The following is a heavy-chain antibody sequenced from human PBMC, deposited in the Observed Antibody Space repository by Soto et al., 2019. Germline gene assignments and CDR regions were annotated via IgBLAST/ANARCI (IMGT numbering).Heavy chain of an antibody. CDR1: GFTFGSYA. D-gene: IGHD5-18*01. CDR2: ISSSGDST. J-gene: IGHJ5*02. V-gene: IGHV3-23*01. CDR3: AKSDTALSYGFDP. Sequence: EVQLLESGGGLVQPGGSLRLSCAASGFTFGSYAMIWVPQAPGKGLGWVSTISSSGDSTYYADSVKGRFTVSRDNSMNTLYMQMNSLRAEDTAVYYCAKSDTALSYGFDPWGQGTLVTVSS.